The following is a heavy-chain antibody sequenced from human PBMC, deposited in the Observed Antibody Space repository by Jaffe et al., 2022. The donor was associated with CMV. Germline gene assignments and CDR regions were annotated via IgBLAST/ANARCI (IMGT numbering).Heavy chain of an antibody. D-gene: IGHD6-13*01. J-gene: IGHJ4*02. V-gene: IGHV1-2*02. CDR2: INPHSGGT. Sequence: QVQLVQSGAEVKKPGASVKVSCKASGYTFTDYYIHWVRQAPGEGLEWMGWINPHSGGTNYAQNFQGRVTMTRDTSISTAYMELSSLRSDDTAVFYCARDDVPWAYSSSLHSSFVYWGQGSLVTVSS. CDR3: ARDDVPWAYSSSLHSSFVY. CDR1: GYTFTDYY.